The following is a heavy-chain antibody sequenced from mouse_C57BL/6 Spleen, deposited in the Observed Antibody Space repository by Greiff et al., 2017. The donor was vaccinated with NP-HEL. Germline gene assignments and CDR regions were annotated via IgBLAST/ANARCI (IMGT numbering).Heavy chain of an antibody. CDR1: GYTFTSYW. J-gene: IGHJ3*01. Sequence: VQLQQSGAELVKPGASVKLSCKASGYTFTSYWMHWVKQRPGQGLEWIGMIHPNSGSTNYNEKFKSKATLTVDKSSSTAYMQLSSLTSEDSAVYYCARVGTTANWFAYWGQRTLVTVSA. CDR3: ARVGTTANWFAY. D-gene: IGHD3-2*01. CDR2: IHPNSGST. V-gene: IGHV1-64*01.